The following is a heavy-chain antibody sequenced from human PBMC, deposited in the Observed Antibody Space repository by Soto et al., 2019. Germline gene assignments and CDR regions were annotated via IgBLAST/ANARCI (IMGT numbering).Heavy chain of an antibody. CDR3: ARDYGLYCSSTSCPPSVAY. J-gene: IGHJ4*02. V-gene: IGHV1-18*01. D-gene: IGHD2-2*01. CDR2: ISAYNGNT. CDR1: GYTFTRYG. Sequence: GASVKVSCKASGYTFTRYGISWVRQAPGQGLEWMGWISAYNGNTNYAQKLQGRVTMTTDTSTSTAYMELRSLRSDDTAVYYCARDYGLYCSSTSCPPSVAYWGKGPLVTVSS.